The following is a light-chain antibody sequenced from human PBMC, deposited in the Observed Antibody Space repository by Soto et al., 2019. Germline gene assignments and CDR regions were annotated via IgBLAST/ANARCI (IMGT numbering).Light chain of an antibody. CDR1: QDIGTY. Sequence: AIQMTQSPSSLSASAGDRVTITCRASQDIGTYLVWYQQKPGKAPNLLIYSASTLHSGGPSRFSGSGAGTVFTLTISSLQSEVSATYYCQQYFKLRTFGQGTKVEVK. CDR3: QQYFKLRT. V-gene: IGKV1-8*01. CDR2: SAS. J-gene: IGKJ1*01.